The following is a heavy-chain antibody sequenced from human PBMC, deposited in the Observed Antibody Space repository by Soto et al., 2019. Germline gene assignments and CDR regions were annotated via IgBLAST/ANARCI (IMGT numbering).Heavy chain of an antibody. CDR1: GFSFSSNY. CDR2: IYSGGST. Sequence: QLVESGGGLVQPGGSLRLSCAASGFSFSSNYMKWVRQAPGKGLEWVSLIYSGGSTYYADSVKGRFTSFRDNSKNTLFLQMNSLRVEDKAVYYCARDRGYRWGQGTMVTVSS. V-gene: IGHV3-66*01. J-gene: IGHJ3*01. CDR3: ARDRGYR. D-gene: IGHD5-12*01.